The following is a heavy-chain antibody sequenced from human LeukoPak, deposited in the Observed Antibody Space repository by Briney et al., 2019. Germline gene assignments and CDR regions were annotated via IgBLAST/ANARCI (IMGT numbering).Heavy chain of an antibody. J-gene: IGHJ5*02. CDR2: IYYSGST. V-gene: IGHV4-39*07. D-gene: IGHD3-9*01. CDR3: ARDYDILTGPSAGHHNWFDP. CDR1: GGSISSSSYY. Sequence: SETLSLTCTVSGGSISSSSYYWGWIRQPPGKGLEWIGSIYYSGSTYYNPSLKSRVTISVDTSKNQFSLKLSSVTAADTAVYYCARDYDILTGPSAGHHNWFDPWGQGTLVTVSS.